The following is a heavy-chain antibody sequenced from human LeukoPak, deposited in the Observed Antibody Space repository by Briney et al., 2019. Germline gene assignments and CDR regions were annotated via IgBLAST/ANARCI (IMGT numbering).Heavy chain of an antibody. V-gene: IGHV3-23*01. D-gene: IGHD3-10*01. CDR1: GFTFSSYG. CDR3: FGKWDSGSASAPTFD. J-gene: IGHJ3*02. Sequence: PGGSLRLSCAASGFTFSSYGMHWVRQAPGKGLEWVSTISGSGGGTDYVKGRFTFSTDNSKNTLNMQMNSLQMNSLSRSDAFGKWDSGSASAPTFD. CDR2: ISGSGGG.